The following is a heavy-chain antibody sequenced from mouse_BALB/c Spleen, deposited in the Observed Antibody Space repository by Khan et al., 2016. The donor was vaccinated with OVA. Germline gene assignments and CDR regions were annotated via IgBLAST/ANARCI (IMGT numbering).Heavy chain of an antibody. D-gene: IGHD2-4*01. J-gene: IGHJ4*01. CDR2: INPDSSTI. CDR3: ARWGYDYVAMDY. CDR1: GFDFSRYW. Sequence: EVKLLESGGGLVQPGGSLKLSCAASGFDFSRYWMSWVRQAPGKGLEWIGEINPDSSTINYTPSLKDKFIISRDNAKNTLYLQMSKVRSEDTALYYCARWGYDYVAMDYWGQGTSVTVSS. V-gene: IGHV4-1*02.